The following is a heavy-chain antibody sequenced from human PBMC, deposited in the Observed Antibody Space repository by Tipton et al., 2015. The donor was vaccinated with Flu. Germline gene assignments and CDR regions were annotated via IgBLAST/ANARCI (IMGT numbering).Heavy chain of an antibody. D-gene: IGHD1-1*01. CDR1: GYTFTSYN. J-gene: IGHJ3*01. Sequence: QLVQSGAEVKKPGASVKVSCKASGYTFTSYNMQWVRQAPGQGLEWMGIIYPAGGGISYAQKFQGGVIMTRDKSTGTVHMELSSLRSDDTAMYYCARDKGGGTYTFDVWGQGTMVTVSS. CDR3: ARDKGGGTYTFDV. V-gene: IGHV1-46*01. CDR2: IYPAGGGI.